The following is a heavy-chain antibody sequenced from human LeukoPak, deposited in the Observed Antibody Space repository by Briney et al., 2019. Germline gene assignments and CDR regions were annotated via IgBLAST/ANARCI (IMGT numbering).Heavy chain of an antibody. CDR1: GFTFSRYW. V-gene: IGHV3-74*01. Sequence: GGSPRLSCAASGFTFSRYWMHWVRQAPGKGLVWVSLINSDGSSTSYADSVKGRITISRDNAKNTLYLQMNSLRAEDTAVYYCATLRYFDWSDYWGQGTLVTVSS. CDR3: ATLRYFDWSDY. J-gene: IGHJ4*02. D-gene: IGHD3-9*01. CDR2: INSDGSST.